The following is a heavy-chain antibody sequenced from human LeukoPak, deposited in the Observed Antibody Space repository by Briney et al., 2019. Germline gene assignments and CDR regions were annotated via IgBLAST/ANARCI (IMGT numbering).Heavy chain of an antibody. CDR1: GFTFDDYA. CDR3: TKGNYYYMDV. V-gene: IGHV3-9*01. CDR2: ISWNSGSI. Sequence: GGSLRLSCAASGFTFDDYAMHWVRQAPGKGLEWVSGISWNSGSIGYADPVKGRFTISRDNAKNSLYLQMNSLRGEDTAFYYCTKGNYYYMDVWGKGTTVTIS. J-gene: IGHJ6*03.